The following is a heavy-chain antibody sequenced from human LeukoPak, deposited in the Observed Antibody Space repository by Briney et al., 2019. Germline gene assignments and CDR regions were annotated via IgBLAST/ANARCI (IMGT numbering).Heavy chain of an antibody. J-gene: IGHJ4*02. V-gene: IGHV1-3*01. D-gene: IGHD1-26*01. CDR2: ISAGNGNT. Sequence: ASVNVSCKASGYTFISYAIHWVRQAPGQRLEWMGWISAGNGNTKYSQNFQGRVTFISNTSATTAFMELSSLRSEDAAVYYCARDSGSGSNDYWGQGTLVTVSS. CDR1: GYTFISYA. CDR3: ARDSGSGSNDY.